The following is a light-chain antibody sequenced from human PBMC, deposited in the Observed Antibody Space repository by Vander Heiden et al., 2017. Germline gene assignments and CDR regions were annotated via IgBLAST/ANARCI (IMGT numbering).Light chain of an antibody. Sequence: DIHLTQSPSFLSASVGDRVTITCRASQAIASYIAWYQQKPGTAPNLLIYAAAALQSGVPSRFSGGGSGTEFTLTISSLQPEDFATYFCQQLSTSPNTFGHGTTVDIK. V-gene: IGKV1-9*01. CDR1: QAIASY. CDR2: AAA. CDR3: QQLSTSPNT. J-gene: IGKJ3*01.